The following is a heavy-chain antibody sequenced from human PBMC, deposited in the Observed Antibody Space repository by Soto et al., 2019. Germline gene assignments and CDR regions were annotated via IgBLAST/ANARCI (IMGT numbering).Heavy chain of an antibody. J-gene: IGHJ4*02. CDR2: ISYDGSNK. CDR3: AKEQVAVAGSYFDY. V-gene: IGHV3-30*18. CDR1: GFTFSSYG. Sequence: QVQLVESGGGVVQPGRSLRLSCAASGFTFSSYGMHWVRQAPGKGLEWVAVISYDGSNKYYADSVKGRFTISRDNSKNTLYLQMNSLRAEDTAVYYCAKEQVAVAGSYFDYWGQGTLVTVSS. D-gene: IGHD6-19*01.